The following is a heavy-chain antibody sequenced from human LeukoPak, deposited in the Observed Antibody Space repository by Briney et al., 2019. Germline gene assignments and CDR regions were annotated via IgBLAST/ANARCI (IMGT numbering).Heavy chain of an antibody. Sequence: GGSLRLSCAASGFTFSSYAMSLVRQAPGKGLEWVSAISGSGGSTYYADSVKGRFTISRDNPKNTLYLQMNSLRAEDTAVYYCAKDIGATIWFDPWGQGTLVTVSS. CDR1: GFTFSSYA. D-gene: IGHD5-12*01. J-gene: IGHJ5*02. CDR2: ISGSGGST. CDR3: AKDIGATIWFDP. V-gene: IGHV3-23*01.